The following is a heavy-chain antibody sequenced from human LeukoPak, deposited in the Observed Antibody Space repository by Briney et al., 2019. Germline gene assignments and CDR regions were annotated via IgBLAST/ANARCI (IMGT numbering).Heavy chain of an antibody. CDR1: GYTFTGYY. CDR3: ARAPKNDAYDI. Sequence: ASVKISCKASGYTFTGYYIYWVRQAPGQGLEWVAWINPNSGDTHYAQNFQGRVTMTRDTSISTASMDLSRLRSDDTAVYYCARAPKNDAYDIWGRGTMVTVSS. V-gene: IGHV1-2*02. CDR2: INPNSGDT. J-gene: IGHJ3*02.